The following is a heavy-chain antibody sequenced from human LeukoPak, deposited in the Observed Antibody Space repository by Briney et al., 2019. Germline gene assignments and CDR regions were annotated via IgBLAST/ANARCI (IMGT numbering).Heavy chain of an antibody. CDR3: ARRDYYGSGSTGMDV. CDR2: IYPGDSDT. CDR1: GYSFTSYW. J-gene: IGHJ6*04. V-gene: IGHV5-51*01. Sequence: GESRKIPGKGPGYSFTSYWIGWVRQWPGKGLEWMGIIYPGDSDTRYSPSFQGQVTISADKSISTAYLQWSSLKASDTAMYYCARRDYYGSGSTGMDVWGKGTTVTVSS. D-gene: IGHD3-10*01.